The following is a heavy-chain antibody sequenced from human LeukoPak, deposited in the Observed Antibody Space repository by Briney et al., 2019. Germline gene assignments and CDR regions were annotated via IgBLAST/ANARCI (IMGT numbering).Heavy chain of an antibody. CDR3: AREGCSGGSCYSYSSGLDY. V-gene: IGHV1-2*02. CDR1: GYTFTGYY. J-gene: IGHJ4*02. CDR2: INPNSGDT. D-gene: IGHD2-15*01. Sequence: ASVKVSCKASGYTFTGYYIHWVRQAPGQGLEWMGGINPNSGDTNYAQKFQGRVTMTRDTSISTAYMELSGLRSDDTAVYYCAREGCSGGSCYSYSSGLDYWGQGTLVTVSS.